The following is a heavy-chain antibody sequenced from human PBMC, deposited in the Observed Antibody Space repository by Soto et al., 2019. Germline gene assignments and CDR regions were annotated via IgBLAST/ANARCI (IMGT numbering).Heavy chain of an antibody. CDR3: ARGGYSGSPKTPFDY. V-gene: IGHV3-33*01. CDR2: IWYDGSNK. Sequence: PGGSLRLSCAASGFTFSSYGMHWVRQAPGKGLEWVAVIWYDGSNKYYAGSVKGRFTISRDNSKNTLYLQMNSLRAEDTAVYYCARGGYSGSPKTPFDYWGQGTLVTVSS. J-gene: IGHJ4*02. CDR1: GFTFSSYG. D-gene: IGHD1-26*01.